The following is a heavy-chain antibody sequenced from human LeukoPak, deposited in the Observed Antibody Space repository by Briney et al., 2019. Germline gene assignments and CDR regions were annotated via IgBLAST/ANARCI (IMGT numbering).Heavy chain of an antibody. CDR3: ARERAVATYYFDY. J-gene: IGHJ4*02. Sequence: PGGSLRLSCAASGFTFSSYGMHWVRQAPGKGLEWVAVIWYDGSNKYYADSVKGRFTISRDNSKNTLYLQMNSLRAEDTAVYYCARERAVATYYFDYWGQGTLVTVSS. D-gene: IGHD5-12*01. CDR1: GFTFSSYG. V-gene: IGHV3-33*01. CDR2: IWYDGSNK.